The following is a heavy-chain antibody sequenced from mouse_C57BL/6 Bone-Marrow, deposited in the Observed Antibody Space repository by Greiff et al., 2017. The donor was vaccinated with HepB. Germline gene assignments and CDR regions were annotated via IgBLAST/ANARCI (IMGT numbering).Heavy chain of an antibody. CDR1: GFTFSDYY. J-gene: IGHJ4*01. Sequence: DVMLVESGGGLVQPGGSLKLSCAASGFTFSDYYMYWVRQTPEKRLEWVAYISNGGGSTYYPDTVKGRFTISRDNAKNTLYLQMSRLKSEDTAMYYCARHRNYSKDYAMDYWGQGTSVTVSS. D-gene: IGHD2-5*01. V-gene: IGHV5-12*01. CDR3: ARHRNYSKDYAMDY. CDR2: ISNGGGST.